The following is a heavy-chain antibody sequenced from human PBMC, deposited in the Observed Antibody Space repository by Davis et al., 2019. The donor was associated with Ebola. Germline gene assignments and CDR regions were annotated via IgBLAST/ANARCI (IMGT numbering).Heavy chain of an antibody. J-gene: IGHJ4*01. CDR3: GRGTDGYNPGGYFDA. CDR2: IYTGDSDT. Sequence: PAGSLRLSCKASAYSFTSYWIGWVRQMPGKGLEWMGIIYTGDSDTRYSPSFRGQVTISADKSVKTAFLEWSSLKASDTAMYYCGRGTDGYNPGGYFDAWGQGTLVTVSS. CDR1: AYSFTSYW. D-gene: IGHD5-24*01. V-gene: IGHV5-51*01.